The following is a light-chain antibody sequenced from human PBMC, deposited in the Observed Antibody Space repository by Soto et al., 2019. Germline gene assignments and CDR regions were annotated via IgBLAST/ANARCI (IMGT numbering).Light chain of an antibody. CDR1: QSVRSN. J-gene: IGKJ5*01. V-gene: IGKV3-15*01. Sequence: EIVITQSPATLSVSPGERAALSCRASQSVRSNLAWYQQRPGQAPRLLVYGASTRANGIPARFSGSGSGTELTLTISSLQSEDFAVYYCQQSTNWPPITFGQGTRLEIK. CDR2: GAS. CDR3: QQSTNWPPIT.